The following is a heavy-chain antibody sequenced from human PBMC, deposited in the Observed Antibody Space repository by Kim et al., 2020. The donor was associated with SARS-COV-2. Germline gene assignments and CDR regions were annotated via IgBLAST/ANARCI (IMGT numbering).Heavy chain of an antibody. V-gene: IGHV3-30*18. J-gene: IGHJ4*02. D-gene: IGHD5-12*01. Sequence: GGSLRLSCAASGFTFNAYGMHWVRQAPGKGLEWVAVISNDGTKKYYLDSVKGRFTISRDNSKNTLYLQMNSLRSEDTAVYFCAKSDTGYSQYDYWGQGTLVTVSS. CDR3: AKSDTGYSQYDY. CDR2: ISNDGTKK. CDR1: GFTFNAYG.